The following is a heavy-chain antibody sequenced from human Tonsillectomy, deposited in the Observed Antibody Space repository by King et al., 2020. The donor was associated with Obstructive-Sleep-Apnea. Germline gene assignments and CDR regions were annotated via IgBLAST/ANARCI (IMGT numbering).Heavy chain of an antibody. CDR2: TYYSGNT. D-gene: IGHD1-14*01. J-gene: IGHJ3*02. Sequence: VQLQESGPGLVKPSQTLSLTCTVSGGSISSGGYYWRWIRQHPGQGLEWIANTYYSGNTYYNPSLKSRVSTLVDTSKNQFSLEVSSVTVADTAVYYCARVGSQDAFDIWGQGTMVTVSS. V-gene: IGHV4-31*03. CDR1: GGSISSGGYY. CDR3: ARVGSQDAFDI.